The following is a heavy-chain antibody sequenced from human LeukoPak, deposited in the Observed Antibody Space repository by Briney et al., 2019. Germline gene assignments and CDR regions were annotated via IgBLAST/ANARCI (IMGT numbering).Heavy chain of an antibody. Sequence: ASAKVSCNASGYTFTSYGISWVRQAPGQGLEWMGWISAYNGNTNYAQKLQGRVTMTTDTSTSTAYMELRSLRSDDTAVYYCAREAYSSSFYYYYYMDVWGKGTTVTVSS. CDR3: AREAYSSSFYYYYYMDV. J-gene: IGHJ6*03. D-gene: IGHD6-6*01. CDR1: GYTFTSYG. V-gene: IGHV1-18*01. CDR2: ISAYNGNT.